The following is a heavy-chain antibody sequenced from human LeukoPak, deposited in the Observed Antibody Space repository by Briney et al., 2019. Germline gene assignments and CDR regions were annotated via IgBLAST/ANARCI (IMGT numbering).Heavy chain of an antibody. CDR1: GGTFSSYA. D-gene: IGHD3-10*01. J-gene: IGHJ6*02. V-gene: IGHV1-69*04. Sequence: SVKVSCKASGGTFSSYAISWVRQAPGQGREWMGRIIPILGIANYAQKFQGRVTITADKSTSTAYMELSSLRSEDTAVYYCAREAITMVRGVIIRYYYGMDVWGQGTTVTVSS. CDR2: IIPILGIA. CDR3: AREAITMVRGVIIRYYYGMDV.